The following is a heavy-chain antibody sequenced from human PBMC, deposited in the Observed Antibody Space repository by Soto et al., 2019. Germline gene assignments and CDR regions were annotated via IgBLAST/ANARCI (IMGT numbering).Heavy chain of an antibody. CDR2: IIPIFGTA. D-gene: IGHD2-2*01. J-gene: IGHJ6*02. Sequence: ASVKVSCKASGGTFGSYAISWVRQAPGQGLEWMGGIIPIFGTANYAQKFQGRVTITADESTSTAYMELSSLRSEDTAVYYCARESVGVVPAGYYGMDVWGQGTTVTVSS. CDR1: GGTFGSYA. V-gene: IGHV1-69*13. CDR3: ARESVGVVPAGYYGMDV.